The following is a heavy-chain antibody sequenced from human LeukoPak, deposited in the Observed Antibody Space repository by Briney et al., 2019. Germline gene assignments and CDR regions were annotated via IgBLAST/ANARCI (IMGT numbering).Heavy chain of an antibody. Sequence: PGGSLRLSCAASGFTFSSYAMSWVRQAPGKGLEWVSAISGSGGSTYYADSVKGRFTISRDNSKNTLYLQMNSLRAEDTAVYHCARDTYYYDSSGYRDFDYWGQGTLVTVSS. CDR2: ISGSGGST. CDR1: GFTFSSYA. D-gene: IGHD3-22*01. CDR3: ARDTYYYDSSGYRDFDY. J-gene: IGHJ4*02. V-gene: IGHV3-23*01.